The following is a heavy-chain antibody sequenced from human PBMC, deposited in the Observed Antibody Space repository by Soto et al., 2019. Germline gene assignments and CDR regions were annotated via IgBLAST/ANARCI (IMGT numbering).Heavy chain of an antibody. Sequence: PGESLKISFKGSGYSFTSFWIGWVRQMPGKGLEWVGIIYPGDSDTRYSPSFQGQVTISADKSISTAYLQWSSLKASDTAMYYCARPSTYYDFWSGYSPDGYFDYWGQGTLVTVSS. J-gene: IGHJ4*02. CDR1: GYSFTSFW. V-gene: IGHV5-51*01. CDR3: ARPSTYYDFWSGYSPDGYFDY. D-gene: IGHD3-3*01. CDR2: IYPGDSDT.